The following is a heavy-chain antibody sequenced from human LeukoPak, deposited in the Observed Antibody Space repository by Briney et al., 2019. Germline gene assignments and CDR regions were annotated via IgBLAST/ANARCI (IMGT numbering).Heavy chain of an antibody. CDR3: ANDRRFFDPFDY. D-gene: IGHD3/OR15-3a*01. Sequence: VGSLRLSCAASAFTFSSYAMSWVRQAPGKGLEWVSAISGSGGSTYYADSVKGRFTISRDNSKNTLYLQMNSLRAEDTAVYYCANDRRFFDPFDYCGQGTLVTVSS. CDR2: ISGSGGST. V-gene: IGHV3-23*01. CDR1: AFTFSSYA. J-gene: IGHJ4*02.